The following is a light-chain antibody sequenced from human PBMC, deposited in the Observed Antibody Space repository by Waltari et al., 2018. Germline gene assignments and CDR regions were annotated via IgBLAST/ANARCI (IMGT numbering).Light chain of an antibody. CDR1: SSSIGSNY. CDR3: AAWDDSLSGMV. Sequence: QSVLTQPPSAAGTPGQRVTISCSGSSSSIGSNYVYWYQHHPGTAPKLLIYTNNQRPSGVPDRFSDSKSGTSAALVISGLRSEDEADYYCAAWDDSLSGMVFGGGTKLTVL. V-gene: IGLV1-47*02. CDR2: TNN. J-gene: IGLJ2*01.